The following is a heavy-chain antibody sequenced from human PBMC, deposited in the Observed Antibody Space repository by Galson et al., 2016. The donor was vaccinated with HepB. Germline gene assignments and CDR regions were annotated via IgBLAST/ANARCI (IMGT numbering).Heavy chain of an antibody. Sequence: SLRLSCAASGFTLSHYSMNWVRQAPGKGLEWVSFISDSTTTIYYADSVKGRFTISRDSAKNSLYLQMNSLRDEDTALYYCARDLTGADYWGQGTLVTVSS. J-gene: IGHJ4*02. CDR3: ARDLTGADY. D-gene: IGHD7-27*01. CDR1: GFTLSHYS. V-gene: IGHV3-48*02. CDR2: ISDSTTTI.